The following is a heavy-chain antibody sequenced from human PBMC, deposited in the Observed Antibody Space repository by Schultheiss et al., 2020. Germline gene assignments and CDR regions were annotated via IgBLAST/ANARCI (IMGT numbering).Heavy chain of an antibody. D-gene: IGHD3-22*01. V-gene: IGHV4-34*01. Sequence: SETLSLTCTVYGGSFSGYYWSWIRQPPGKGLEWIGEINHSGSTNYNPSLKSRVTMSVDTSKNQFSLKLSSVTAADTAVYYCARPMRGSSSGYYRYWGQGTLVTVSS. J-gene: IGHJ4*02. CDR3: ARPMRGSSSGYYRY. CDR1: GGSFSGYY. CDR2: INHSGST.